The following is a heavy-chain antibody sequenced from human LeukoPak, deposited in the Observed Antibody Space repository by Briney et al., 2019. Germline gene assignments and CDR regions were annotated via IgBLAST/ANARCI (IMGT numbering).Heavy chain of an antibody. V-gene: IGHV4-59*01. CDR3: AGAVAGTLGYYYGMDV. Sequence: PSETLSLTCTVSGGSISSYYWSWLRQPPGKGLEWIGYIYYSGSTNYNPSLKSRVTISADTSKNQFSLKLSSVTAADTAVYYCAGAVAGTLGYYYGMDVWGQGTTVTVSS. CDR1: GGSISSYY. D-gene: IGHD6-19*01. CDR2: IYYSGST. J-gene: IGHJ6*02.